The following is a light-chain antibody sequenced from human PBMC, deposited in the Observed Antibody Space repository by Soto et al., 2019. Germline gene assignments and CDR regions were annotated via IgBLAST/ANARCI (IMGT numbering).Light chain of an antibody. CDR1: SSDIGSFNY. Sequence: QSALTQPASVSGSPGQSITISCAGTSSDIGSFNYVSWYQQHPGKAPKLILFDVSDRPSGVSNRFSGSKSGNTASLTISGLQADDEADYYCSSYTTSSTWVFGGGTKLTVL. V-gene: IGLV2-14*03. CDR2: DVS. CDR3: SSYTTSSTWV. J-gene: IGLJ3*02.